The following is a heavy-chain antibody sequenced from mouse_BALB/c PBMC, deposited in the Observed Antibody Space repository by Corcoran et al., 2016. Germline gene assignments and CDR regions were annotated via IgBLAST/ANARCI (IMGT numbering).Heavy chain of an antibody. CDR2: INPDSSTI. V-gene: IGHV4-1*02. D-gene: IGHD3-3*01. CDR1: GFDFSRYW. J-gene: IGHJ2*01. CDR3: ARGGDEGGFDY. Sequence: EVKLLESGGGLVQPGGSLKLSCAASGFDFSRYWMSWVRQAPGKGLEWIGEINPDSSTINYTPSLKDKFIISRDNAKNTRYLQMSKVRYEDTALYYCARGGDEGGFDYWGQGTTLTVSS.